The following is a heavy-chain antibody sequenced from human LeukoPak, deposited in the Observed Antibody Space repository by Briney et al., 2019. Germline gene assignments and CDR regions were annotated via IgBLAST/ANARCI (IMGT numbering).Heavy chain of an antibody. D-gene: IGHD3-10*02. CDR2: INWNGGRT. Sequence: GGSLRLSCAASGFTIDNYAMSWVRQAPGKGLEWVSGINWNGGRTGYADSVKGRFTISRDNAKNSLYLQMNSLRAEDTAVYYCAELGITMIGGVWGKGTTVTISS. J-gene: IGHJ6*04. CDR1: GFTIDNYA. CDR3: AELGITMIGGV. V-gene: IGHV3-20*04.